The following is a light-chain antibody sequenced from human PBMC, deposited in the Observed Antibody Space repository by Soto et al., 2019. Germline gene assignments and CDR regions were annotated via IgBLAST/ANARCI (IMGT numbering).Light chain of an antibody. CDR2: AAS. J-gene: IGKJ4*01. V-gene: IGKV1-12*01. CDR3: KQSKTFPLT. CDR1: QAIDRW. Sequence: DIQMTQSPSALAASVGDGVTITCRASQAIDRWLAWYQQKPGKAPKVLIYAASNLRSGVPSRFSGSGSGIDFSLTISSLQPEDLATYYCKQSKTFPLTFSGGTKVDIK.